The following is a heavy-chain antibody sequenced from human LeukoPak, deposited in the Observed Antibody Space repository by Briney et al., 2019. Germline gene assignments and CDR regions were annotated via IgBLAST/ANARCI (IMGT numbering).Heavy chain of an antibody. D-gene: IGHD3-10*01. CDR2: IKQDGSEK. V-gene: IGHV3-7*03. Sequence: GGSLRLSCVASGFTFNTYWMSWVRQAPGKGLEWVANIKQDGSEKYYVDSVKGLFTISRDNAKNSLYLQMNSLRAEDTALYYCEKNLERGELFTFDYWAQGTLATVPS. CDR1: GFTFNTYW. CDR3: EKNLERGELFTFDY. J-gene: IGHJ4*02.